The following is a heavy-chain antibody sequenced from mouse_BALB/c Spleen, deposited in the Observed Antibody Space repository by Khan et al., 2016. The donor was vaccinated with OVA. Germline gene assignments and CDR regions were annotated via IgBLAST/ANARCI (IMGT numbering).Heavy chain of an antibody. Sequence: VELVESGAELVKPGASVKLSCKASGYTFINYWISWVNQRPGQGLEWIANINPCTGYTYYNQNFKDKATLTADKSSSTVYMQLSSLTSEDSAVYYYARRDRRCDFDYWGQGTTLTVSS. V-gene: IGHV1-7*01. J-gene: IGHJ2*01. CDR3: ARRDRRCDFDY. CDR2: INPCTGYT. D-gene: IGHD1-1*01. CDR1: GYTFINYW.